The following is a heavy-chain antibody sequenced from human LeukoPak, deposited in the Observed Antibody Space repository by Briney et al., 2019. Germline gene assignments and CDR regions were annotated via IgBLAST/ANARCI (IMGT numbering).Heavy chain of an antibody. J-gene: IGHJ4*02. CDR2: ISSSGSTI. CDR1: GFTFSDYY. V-gene: IGHV3-11*01. CDR3: ARDLGEQYYYDRSGYLPY. Sequence: GGSLRLSCAASGFTFSDYYMSWIRQAPGKGLEWVSYISSSGSTIYYADSVKGRFTISRDNAKNSLYLQMNSLRAEDTAVYYCARDLGEQYYYDRSGYLPYWGQGTLVTVSS. D-gene: IGHD3-22*01.